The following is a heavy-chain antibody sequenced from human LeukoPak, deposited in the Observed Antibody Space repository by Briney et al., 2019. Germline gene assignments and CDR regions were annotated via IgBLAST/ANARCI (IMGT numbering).Heavy chain of an antibody. CDR3: ARAGRDGYNLFHY. CDR2: IYYSGST. Sequence: PSETLSLTCTVSGASVSDYYWSWIRQPPGKGLEWIGYIYYSGSTNYNPSLNSRVTISVDTSKNQFSLKLNSVTAADTAVYYCARAGRDGYNLFHYWGQGTLVTVSS. J-gene: IGHJ4*02. V-gene: IGHV4-59*02. CDR1: GASVSDYY. D-gene: IGHD5-24*01.